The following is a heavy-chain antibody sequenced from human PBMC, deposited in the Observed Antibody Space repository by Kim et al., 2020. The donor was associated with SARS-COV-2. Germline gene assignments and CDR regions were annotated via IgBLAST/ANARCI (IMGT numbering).Heavy chain of an antibody. D-gene: IGHD4-4*01. CDR1: GFTVSSNY. CDR3: ARVAYSNYGGYYYYYYMDV. J-gene: IGHJ6*03. Sequence: GGSLRLSCAASGFTVSSNYMSWVRQAPGKGLEWVSVIYSGGSTYYADSVKGRFTISRDNSKNTLYLQMNSLRAEDTAVYYCARVAYSNYGGYYYYYYMDVWGKGTTVTVSS. CDR2: IYSGGST. V-gene: IGHV3-66*01.